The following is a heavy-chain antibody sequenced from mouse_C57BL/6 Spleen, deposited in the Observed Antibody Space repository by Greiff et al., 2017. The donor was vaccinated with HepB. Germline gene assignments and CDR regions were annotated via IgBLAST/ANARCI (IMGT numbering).Heavy chain of an antibody. V-gene: IGHV1-72*01. CDR1: GYTFTSYW. CDR2: IDPNSGGT. D-gene: IGHD2-4*01. J-gene: IGHJ3*01. CDR3: ARLPTFYYDYDGGFAY. Sequence: QVQLQQSGAELVKPGASVKLSCKASGYTFTSYWMHWVKQRPGRGLEWIGRIDPNSGGTKYNEKFKSKATLTVDKPSSTAYMQLSILTSEDSAVYYCARLPTFYYDYDGGFAYWGQGTLVTVSA.